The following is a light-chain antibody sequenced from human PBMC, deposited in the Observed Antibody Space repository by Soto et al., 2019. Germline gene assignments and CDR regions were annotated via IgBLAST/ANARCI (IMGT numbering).Light chain of an antibody. CDR1: SSGNHH. Sequence: IPLTPSPSPLSATVGDRGPNHCRASSSGNHHLNWYQQKPGKAPKLLISAASSLRDGVPSRFSGSGSGTVFTLTINSLHPEDFATYYCQQSFSDPPLSFGGGTRVEVK. CDR3: QQSFSDPPLS. J-gene: IGKJ4*01. V-gene: IGKV1-39*01. CDR2: AAS.